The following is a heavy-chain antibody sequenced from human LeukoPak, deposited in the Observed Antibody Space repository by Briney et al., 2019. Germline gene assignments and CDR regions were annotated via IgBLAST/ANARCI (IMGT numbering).Heavy chain of an antibody. D-gene: IGHD3-10*01. CDR3: ARLRVPMVRGVILGYYYGMDV. Sequence: SETLSLTCTVSGGSISSSSYYWGWIRQPPGKGLEWIGSIYYSGSTYYNPSLKSRVTISVDTSKNQFSLKLSSVTAADTAVYYCARLRVPMVRGVILGYYYGMDVWGQGTTVTVSS. CDR2: IYYSGST. CDR1: GGSISSSSYY. J-gene: IGHJ6*02. V-gene: IGHV4-39*01.